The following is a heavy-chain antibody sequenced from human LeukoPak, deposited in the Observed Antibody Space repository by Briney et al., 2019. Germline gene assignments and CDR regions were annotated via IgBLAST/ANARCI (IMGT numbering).Heavy chain of an antibody. CDR1: GGSFSGYY. V-gene: IGHV4-34*01. CDR2: INQSGST. Sequence: SETLSLTCAVYGGSFSGYYWSWIRQPPGKGLEWIGEINQSGSTNYNPSLKSRVTISVDTSKNQFSLKLSSVTAADTAVYYCARAHILTGYYLFDYWGQGALVTVSS. J-gene: IGHJ4*02. CDR3: ARAHILTGYYLFDY. D-gene: IGHD3-9*01.